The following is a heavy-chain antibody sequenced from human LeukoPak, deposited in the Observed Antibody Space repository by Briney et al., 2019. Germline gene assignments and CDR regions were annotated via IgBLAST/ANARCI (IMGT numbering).Heavy chain of an antibody. Sequence: GGSLRLSCAASGFTFSSYWMHWVRQAPGKGLVWVSRINSDGSSTSYADSVKGRFTISRDNAKNTLYLQMNSLRAEDTAVYYCARGESSGGGEFDYWGQGTLVTVSS. J-gene: IGHJ4*02. CDR1: GFTFSSYW. V-gene: IGHV3-74*01. CDR3: ARGESSGGGEFDY. CDR2: INSDGSST. D-gene: IGHD6-19*01.